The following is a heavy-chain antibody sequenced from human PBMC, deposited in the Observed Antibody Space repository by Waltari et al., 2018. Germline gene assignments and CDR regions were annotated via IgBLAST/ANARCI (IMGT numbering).Heavy chain of an antibody. Sequence: QVQLQQWGAGLLKPSETLSLTCAVYGGSFSGYYWSWIRQPPGKGLEWIGEINHSGSTNYNPSLKSRVTISVDTSKNQFSLKLSSVTAADTAVYYCARAQGYCSGGSCYPEDYWGQGTLVTVSS. CDR2: INHSGST. D-gene: IGHD2-15*01. V-gene: IGHV4-34*01. J-gene: IGHJ4*02. CDR3: ARAQGYCSGGSCYPEDY. CDR1: GGSFSGYY.